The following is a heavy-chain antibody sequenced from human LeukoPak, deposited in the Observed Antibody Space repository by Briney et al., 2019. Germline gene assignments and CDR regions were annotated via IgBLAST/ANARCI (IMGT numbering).Heavy chain of an antibody. J-gene: IGHJ4*02. D-gene: IGHD3-16*01. CDR3: GRGGGGRPNDY. V-gene: IGHV4-30-2*01. Sequence: SETLSLTCTVSGGSISSGGYYWSWIRQPPGKGLEWIGYIYHSGSTYYNPSLKSRVTISVDRSKNQFSLKLSSVTAADTAVYYCGRGGGGRPNDYWGQGTLVTVSS. CDR2: IYHSGST. CDR1: GGSISSGGYY.